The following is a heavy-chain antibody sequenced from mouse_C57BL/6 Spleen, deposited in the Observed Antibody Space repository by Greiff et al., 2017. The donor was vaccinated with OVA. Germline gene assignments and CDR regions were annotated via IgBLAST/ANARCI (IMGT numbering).Heavy chain of an antibody. Sequence: DVQLVESGAELVKPGASVKLSCTASGFNIKDYYMHWVKQRTEQGLEWIGRIDPEDGETKYAPKFQGKATITADTSSNTAYLQLSSLTSEDTAVYYCARCITTVVPYFDYWGQGTTLTVSS. D-gene: IGHD1-1*01. V-gene: IGHV14-2*01. CDR2: IDPEDGET. CDR3: ARCITTVVPYFDY. CDR1: GFNIKDYY. J-gene: IGHJ2*01.